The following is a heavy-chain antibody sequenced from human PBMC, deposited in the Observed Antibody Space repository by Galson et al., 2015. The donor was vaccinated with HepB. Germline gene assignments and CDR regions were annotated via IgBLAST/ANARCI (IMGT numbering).Heavy chain of an antibody. J-gene: IGHJ6*02. CDR1: GFSFSTYV. CDR3: ARGRLSSGYYRSPKPGMDV. D-gene: IGHD3-22*01. V-gene: IGHV3-30*02. CDR2: TRYDGSNK. Sequence: SLRLSCAASGFSFSTYVIHWVRQAPGKGLEWVAFTRYDGSNKYYADSVKGRFTISRDNSKNTLYLQMNSLTADDTAVYFCARGRLSSGYYRSPKPGMDVWGQGTTVTVSS.